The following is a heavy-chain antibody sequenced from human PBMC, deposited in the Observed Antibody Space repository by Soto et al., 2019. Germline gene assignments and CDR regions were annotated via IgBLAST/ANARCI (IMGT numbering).Heavy chain of an antibody. CDR1: GGSISSSSYY. J-gene: IGHJ5*01. V-gene: IGHV4-39*01. CDR2: IYYSGST. CDR3: ARRSYPRFLEWFDY. Sequence: QLQLQESGPGLVKPSETLSLTCTVSGGSISSSSYYWGWIRQPPGKGLEWIGSIYYSGSTYYNPSLKSRVTISVDRSKNQFSLKMSSVTAADTAVYCCARRSYPRFLEWFDYWGQGTLVTVSS. D-gene: IGHD3-3*01.